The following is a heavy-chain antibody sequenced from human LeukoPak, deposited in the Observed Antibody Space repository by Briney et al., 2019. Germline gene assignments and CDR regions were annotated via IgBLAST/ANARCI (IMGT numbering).Heavy chain of an antibody. CDR1: GLTFNTYA. J-gene: IGHJ3*02. CDR3: AKDGSSGIAATADAFDI. CDR2: ISGGGATS. V-gene: IGHV3-23*01. Sequence: GGTLRLPCAASGLTFNTYAMSWARHAPGKGLEWVSAISGGGATSYYADSVKGRFTIYRDNSKNALYLQMNSLRAEDTAIYYCAKDGSSGIAATADAFDIWGQGTMVTVFS. D-gene: IGHD6-13*01.